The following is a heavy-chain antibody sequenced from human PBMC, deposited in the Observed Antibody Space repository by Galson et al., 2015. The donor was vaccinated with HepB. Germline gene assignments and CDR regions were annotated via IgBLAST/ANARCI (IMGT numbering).Heavy chain of an antibody. CDR2: ISYDGSNK. D-gene: IGHD2-2*03. V-gene: IGHV3-30-3*01. CDR3: ARSLWDIGYCSSTSCWGWFDP. Sequence: SLRLSCAAAGFTFSSYTLHWVRQAPGKVLGLVAVISYDGSNKYYADSVKGRFTISRDNSKNTLYLQMNSLRAEDTAGYYWARSLWDIGYCSSTSCWGWFDPWGQGTLVTVSS. J-gene: IGHJ5*02. CDR1: GFTFSSYT.